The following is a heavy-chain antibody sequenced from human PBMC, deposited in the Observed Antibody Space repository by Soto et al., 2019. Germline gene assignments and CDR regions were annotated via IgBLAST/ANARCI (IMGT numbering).Heavy chain of an antibody. J-gene: IGHJ6*02. CDR2: IYPGDSDT. D-gene: IGHD2-2*01. CDR3: ARRGGYCSSTSCYYYGMDV. Sequence: GESLKISCKGSGYSFTSYWIGWVRQMPGKGLEWMGIIYPGDSDTRYSPSFQGQVTISADKSISTAYLQWSSLKASDTAMYYCARRGGYCSSTSCYYYGMDVWGQGTTVTVSS. CDR1: GYSFTSYW. V-gene: IGHV5-51*01.